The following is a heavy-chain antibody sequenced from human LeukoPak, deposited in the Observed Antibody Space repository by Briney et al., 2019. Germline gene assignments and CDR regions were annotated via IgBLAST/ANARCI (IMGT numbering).Heavy chain of an antibody. Sequence: SETLSLTCTVSGGSISSYYWSWIRQPPGKGLEWIGYIYYSASTKYNPSLKSRVTISEDTAKNQFSLKLSSVTAADTAVYYCARHRVYYYDSSGYYRGVLRPYYFDYWGQGTLVTVSS. J-gene: IGHJ4*02. V-gene: IGHV4-59*01. CDR2: IYYSAST. D-gene: IGHD3-22*01. CDR3: ARHRVYYYDSSGYYRGVLRPYYFDY. CDR1: GGSISSYY.